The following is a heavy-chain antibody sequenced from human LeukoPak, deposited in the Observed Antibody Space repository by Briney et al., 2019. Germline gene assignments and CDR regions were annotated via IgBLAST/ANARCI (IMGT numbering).Heavy chain of an antibody. V-gene: IGHV3-66*01. CDR3: ARGHGQ. CDR2: IYTGGST. J-gene: IGHJ4*02. CDR1: GFTFSSYE. Sequence: GGSLRLSCAASGFTFSSYEMNWVRQAPGKGLEWVSIIYTGGSTDYADSVKGRFTISRDISQNTVYLQMNSLRAEDTAVYYCARGHGQWGQGTLVTVSS.